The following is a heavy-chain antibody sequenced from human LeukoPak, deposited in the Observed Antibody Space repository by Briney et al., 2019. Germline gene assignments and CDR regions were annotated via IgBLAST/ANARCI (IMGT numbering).Heavy chain of an antibody. D-gene: IGHD1-26*01. CDR1: GNYW. J-gene: IGHJ2*01. CDR2: INSDGSWT. CDR3: ARDFALGQSGTNWFFDL. Sequence: PGGSLRLSCAASGNYWMHWVRQAPGKGLVWVSHINSDGSWTSYADSVKDRFTISKDNAKNTVYLQMNSLRAEDTSIYYCARDFALGQSGTNWFFDLWGRGTFVTVSS. V-gene: IGHV3-74*01.